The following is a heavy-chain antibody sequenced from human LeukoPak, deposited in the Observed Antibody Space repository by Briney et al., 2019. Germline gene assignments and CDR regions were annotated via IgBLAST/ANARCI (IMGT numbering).Heavy chain of an antibody. Sequence: PGGSLRLSCAASGFTFSSYAMSWVRQAPGKGLEWVSAISGSGGSTYYADSVKGRFTFSRDNSKNTLCLQMNSLRAEDTAVYYCAKGGQEGFDYWGQGTLVTVSS. CDR1: GFTFSSYA. CDR3: AKGGQEGFDY. V-gene: IGHV3-23*01. CDR2: ISGSGGST. D-gene: IGHD3-16*01. J-gene: IGHJ4*02.